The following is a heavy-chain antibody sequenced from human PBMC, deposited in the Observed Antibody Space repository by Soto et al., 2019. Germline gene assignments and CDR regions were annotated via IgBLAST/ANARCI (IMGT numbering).Heavy chain of an antibody. Sequence: SETLSLTCTVSGGSISSSSYYWGWIRQPPGKGLEGIGSIYYSGSTYYDRSLKSRGTRSVDTSKKQFSLKLSSVTAADTAVYYSPRCLESGNAVYRSGWYQPQYMDVCGQGRTVTVS. D-gene: IGHD6-19*01. J-gene: IGHJ6*02. CDR1: GGSISSSSYY. CDR2: IYYSGST. V-gene: IGHV4-39*01. CDR3: PRCLESGNAVYRSGWYQPQYMDV.